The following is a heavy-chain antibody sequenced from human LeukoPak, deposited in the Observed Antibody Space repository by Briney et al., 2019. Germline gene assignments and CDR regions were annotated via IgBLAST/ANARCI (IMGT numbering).Heavy chain of an antibody. V-gene: IGHV4-59*01. CDR2: IYNSGST. J-gene: IGHJ6*03. CDR1: GASISSYW. Sequence: SETLSLTCTVSGASISSYWWTWIRQPPGKGLEWLGYIYNSGSTRYNPSLKSRVAISVDTSKNQFSLNLTSVTAADTAVYYCAREKDSIVSTARMDVWGRGTTVTVSS. CDR3: AREKDSIVSTARMDV. D-gene: IGHD5/OR15-5a*01.